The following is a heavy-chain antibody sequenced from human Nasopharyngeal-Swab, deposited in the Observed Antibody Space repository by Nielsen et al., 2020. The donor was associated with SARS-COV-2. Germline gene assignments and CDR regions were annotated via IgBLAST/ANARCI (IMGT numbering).Heavy chain of an antibody. D-gene: IGHD3-3*02. V-gene: IGHV5-10-1*01. CDR2: IDPSDSYT. J-gene: IGHJ5*02. CDR3: ARRRGIRENWFDP. Sequence: VCQMPGKGLEWMGRIDPSDSYTNYSPSFQGHVTISADKSISTAYLQWSSLKASDTAMYYCARRRGIRENWFDPWGQGTLVTVSS.